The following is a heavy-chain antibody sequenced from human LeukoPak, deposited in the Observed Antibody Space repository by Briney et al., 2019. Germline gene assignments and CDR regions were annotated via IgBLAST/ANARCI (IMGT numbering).Heavy chain of an antibody. CDR2: IYSGGST. V-gene: IGHV3-66*01. J-gene: IGHJ4*02. CDR3: ARDLLEWYFDY. CDR1: GFTVSSKY. D-gene: IGHD3-3*01. Sequence: GGSLRLSCAASGFTVSSKYMNWVRQAPGKGLEWVSVIYSGGSTYYADSVKGRFTISRDNSKNTLYLQMNSLRAEDTAVYYCARDLLEWYFDYWGQGTLVTVSS.